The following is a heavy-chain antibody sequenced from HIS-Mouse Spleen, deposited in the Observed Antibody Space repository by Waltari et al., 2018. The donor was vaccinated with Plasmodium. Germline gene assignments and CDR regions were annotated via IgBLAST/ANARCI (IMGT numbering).Heavy chain of an antibody. CDR1: GGSFSGSY. CDR2: INHSGIT. V-gene: IGHV4-34*01. D-gene: IGHD4-17*01. J-gene: IGHJ4*02. Sequence: QVQLQQRGAGLLYPSETLSLTCAVYGGSFSGSYWSWIRQPPGKELEGIGEINHSGITNDNPSLKSRVTLSVDTSKNQVSLKLSSVTAADTAVYYCARTGDYGGNSWGQGTLVTVSS. CDR3: ARTGDYGGNS.